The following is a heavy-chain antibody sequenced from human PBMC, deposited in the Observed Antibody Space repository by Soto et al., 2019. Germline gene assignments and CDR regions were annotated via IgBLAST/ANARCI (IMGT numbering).Heavy chain of an antibody. D-gene: IGHD6-13*01. CDR1: GFTFSSYA. V-gene: IGHV3-23*01. J-gene: IGHJ4*02. CDR2: ISASGTST. Sequence: EVQLLESGGGLVQPGGSPRLSCAVSGFTFSSYAMSWVRQAPGKGLEWVSAISASGTSTYYADSVKGRYTISRDNSRSTLYLQMNSLRAEDTAVYYCAKDFDYSSSFSDYWGQGTLVTVSS. CDR3: AKDFDYSSSFSDY.